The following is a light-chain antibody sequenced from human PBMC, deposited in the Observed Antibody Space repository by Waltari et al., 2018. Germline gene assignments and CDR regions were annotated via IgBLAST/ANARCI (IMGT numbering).Light chain of an antibody. V-gene: IGLV1-44*01. J-gene: IGLJ2*01. CDR2: SDN. CDR3: AEWDDDSLNGPHVV. Sequence: QSALTQPPSASATPGQRVTISCSGVTSNIGSKHVNWYQHLPGAAPKLLIYSDNQRPSGVPDRFSGSKSGTSASLAISGLRSEDEADYYCAEWDDDSLNGPHVVFGGGTRLTVL. CDR1: TSNIGSKH.